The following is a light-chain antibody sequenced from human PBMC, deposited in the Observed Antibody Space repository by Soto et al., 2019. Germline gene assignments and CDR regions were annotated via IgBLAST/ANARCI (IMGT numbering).Light chain of an antibody. V-gene: IGLV2-11*01. CDR1: ISDVGGYNY. J-gene: IGLJ2*01. CDR2: DVS. CDR3: CSYAGRYTL. Sequence: QSALTQPRSGSGSPGQSVTISCTGTISDVGGYNYVSWYQQHPGKATKLMIYDVSKRPSGVPDRFSGSKSGNTASLTISGLKAEDEADYYCCSYAGRYTLFGGGTKMTVL.